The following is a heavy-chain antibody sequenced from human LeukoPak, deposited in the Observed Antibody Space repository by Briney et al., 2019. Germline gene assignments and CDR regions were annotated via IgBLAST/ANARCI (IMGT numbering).Heavy chain of an antibody. V-gene: IGHV3-15*01. J-gene: IGHJ4*02. CDR3: TTGMAVAG. CDR2: IQSKTDGGTT. Sequence: GGSLRLSCAASGFTFSNAWMSWVRQAPGKGLEWVGRIQSKTDGGTTDYAAPVKGRFTISRDDSKNTLYLQMNSLKTEDSAVYYCTTGMAVAGWGQGTLVSVSS. CDR1: GFTFSNAW. D-gene: IGHD6-19*01.